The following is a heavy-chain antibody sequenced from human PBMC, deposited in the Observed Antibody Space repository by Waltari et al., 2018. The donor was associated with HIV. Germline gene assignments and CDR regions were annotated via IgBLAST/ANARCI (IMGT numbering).Heavy chain of an antibody. Sequence: QVHLVESGGGVVQPGRSLSLSCAASGFTFRSYAMHWVRQAPGKGLEWVAVISYHGDDKYYADSVKGRFTISRDNSKNTLYLQMNSLRAEDTAVYYCAKGASGWSPGYWGQGTLVTVSS. V-gene: IGHV3-30*18. CDR3: AKGASGWSPGY. CDR1: GFTFRSYA. D-gene: IGHD6-19*01. J-gene: IGHJ4*02. CDR2: ISYHGDDK.